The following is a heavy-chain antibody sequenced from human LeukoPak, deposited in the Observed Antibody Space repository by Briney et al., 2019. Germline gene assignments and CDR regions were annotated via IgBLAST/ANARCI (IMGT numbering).Heavy chain of an antibody. CDR2: INHSGST. CDR3: ARRVWGTFDY. CDR1: GGSFSGYY. Sequence: SETLSLTCAVYGGSFSGYYWSWIRQPPGKGLEWIGEINHSGSTNYNPSRKSRVTISVDTSKNQFSMKLSSVAAADTAVDYCARRVWGTFDYWCQGTLVTVSS. V-gene: IGHV4-34*01. D-gene: IGHD6-6*01. J-gene: IGHJ4*02.